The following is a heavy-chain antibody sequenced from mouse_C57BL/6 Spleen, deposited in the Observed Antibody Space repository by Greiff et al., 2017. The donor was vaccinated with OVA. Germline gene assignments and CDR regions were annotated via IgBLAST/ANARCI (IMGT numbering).Heavy chain of an antibody. CDR2: IYPRDGST. Sequence: VKLQQSGPELVKPGASVKLSCKASGYTFTSYDINWVKQRPGQGLEWIGWIYPRDGSTKYNEKFKGNATLTVDTSSSTAYMELHSLTSEDSAVYFCATGDYDYDEDFDYWGQGTTLTVSS. D-gene: IGHD2-4*01. J-gene: IGHJ2*01. CDR1: GYTFTSYD. CDR3: ATGDYDYDEDFDY. V-gene: IGHV1-85*01.